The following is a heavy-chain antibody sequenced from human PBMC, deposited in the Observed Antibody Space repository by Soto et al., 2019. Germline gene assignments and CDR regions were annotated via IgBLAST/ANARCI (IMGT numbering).Heavy chain of an antibody. D-gene: IGHD6-19*01. J-gene: IGHJ4*02. CDR2: ISGSGGST. V-gene: IGHV3-23*01. CDR1: GFTFSSYA. Sequence: GGSLRLSCAASGFTFSSYAMSWVRQAPGKGLEWVSAISGSGGSTYYADSVKGRFTISRDNSKNTLYLQMNSLRAEDTAVYYCAKDRVVAGFWVEYYFDYWGQGTLVTVS. CDR3: AKDRVVAGFWVEYYFDY.